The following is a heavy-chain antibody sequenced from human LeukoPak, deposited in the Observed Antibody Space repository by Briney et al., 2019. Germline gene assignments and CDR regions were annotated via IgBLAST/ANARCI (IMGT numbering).Heavy chain of an antibody. Sequence: GGSLRLSCVASGFTFSIYSMSWVRQAPGKGLEWVSSITSSSSSMYSADSVKGRLTISRDNAKNSLYLQMNSLRAEDTAVYYCARDLAWGGYWGQGTLVTVSS. CDR2: ITSSSSSM. D-gene: IGHD7-27*01. V-gene: IGHV3-21*01. CDR3: ARDLAWGGY. CDR1: GFTFSIYS. J-gene: IGHJ4*02.